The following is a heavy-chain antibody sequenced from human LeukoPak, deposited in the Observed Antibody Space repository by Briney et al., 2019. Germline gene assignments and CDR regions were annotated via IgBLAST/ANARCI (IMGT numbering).Heavy chain of an antibody. CDR2: IYHSGST. J-gene: IGHJ6*02. V-gene: IGHV4-30-2*01. Sequence: PSQTLSLTCAVSGGSISSGGYTWSWIRQPPGKGLEWIGYIYHSGSTYYNPSLKSRVTISVDRSKNQFSLKLSSVTASDTAVYYCARDTPSYGMDVWGQGTTVTVSS. CDR1: GGSISSGGYT. CDR3: ARDTPSYGMDV.